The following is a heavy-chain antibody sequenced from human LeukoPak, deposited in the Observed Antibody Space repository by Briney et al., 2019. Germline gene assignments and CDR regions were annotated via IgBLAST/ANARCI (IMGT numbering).Heavy chain of an antibody. Sequence: GGSLRLSCAASGLSFNTYWMTWVRQAAGKGREWVANINQDGSEKNYVGSVKGRFTISRDSAKKSLYLQMNSLRAEDTAVYYCGRGPGYRSDYWGQGTLVTVSS. J-gene: IGHJ4*02. CDR3: GRGPGYRSDY. V-gene: IGHV3-7*05. CDR2: INQDGSEK. D-gene: IGHD5-12*01. CDR1: GLSFNTYW.